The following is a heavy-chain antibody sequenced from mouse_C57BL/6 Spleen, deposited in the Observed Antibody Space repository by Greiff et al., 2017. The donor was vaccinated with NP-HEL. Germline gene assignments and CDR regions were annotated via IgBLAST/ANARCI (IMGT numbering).Heavy chain of an antibody. J-gene: IGHJ3*01. CDR1: GYTFTDYE. CDR3: TRRGSSPPGFAY. Sequence: QVQLKESGAELVRPGASVTLSCKASGYTFTDYEMHWVKQTPVHGLEWIGAIDPETGGTAYNQKFKGKAILTADKSSSTAYMELRSLTSEDSAVYYCTRRGSSPPGFAYWGQGTLVTVSA. CDR2: IDPETGGT. D-gene: IGHD1-1*01. V-gene: IGHV1-15*01.